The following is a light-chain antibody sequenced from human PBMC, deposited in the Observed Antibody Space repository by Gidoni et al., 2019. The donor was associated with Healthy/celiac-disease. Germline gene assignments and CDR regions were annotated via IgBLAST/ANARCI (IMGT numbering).Light chain of an antibody. CDR2: DAS. V-gene: IGKV3-11*01. CDR1: QSVSSY. J-gene: IGKJ1*01. CDR3: QQRSNWPPWT. Sequence: IVLTQSPATLFLSPGERATPSCRASQSVSSYLAWYQQKPGQAPRLLIYDASNRATGIPARFSGSGSGTDFTLTISSLEPEDFAVYYCQQRSNWPPWTFGQGTKVEIK.